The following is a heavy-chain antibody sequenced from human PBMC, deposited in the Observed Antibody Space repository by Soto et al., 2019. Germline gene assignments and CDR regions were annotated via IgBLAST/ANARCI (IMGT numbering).Heavy chain of an antibody. CDR2: VSDSVRT. J-gene: IGHJ6*02. CDR1: GGSIDYYH. CDR3: ASDSTRWFPYYGVDV. D-gene: IGHD6-13*01. Sequence: PSETLSLTCTVSGGSIDYYHWTWIRQPPGKGLEWIGYVSDSVRTSYNPSLQGRVSISVDSSRNQFSLRLTSVTAADTAVYYCASDSTRWFPYYGVDVWGPGTSVTVSS. V-gene: IGHV4-59*01.